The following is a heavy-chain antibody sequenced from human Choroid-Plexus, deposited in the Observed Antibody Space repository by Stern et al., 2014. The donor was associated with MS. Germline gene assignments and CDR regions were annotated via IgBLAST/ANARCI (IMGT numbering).Heavy chain of an antibody. Sequence: VQLVQSGGGVVQPGRPLRLSCVASGFTFGSCAMHWVRQAPGKGLEWVGGVSHDGSYKYYADSVKGRFTISRDNSQNTLYMQMSSLRPDDTAVYYCAKDRQYLTYFFDHWGQGSLVTVSS. CDR3: AKDRQYLTYFFDH. J-gene: IGHJ5*02. CDR1: GFTFGSCA. D-gene: IGHD2/OR15-2a*01. CDR2: VSHDGSYK. V-gene: IGHV3-30*18.